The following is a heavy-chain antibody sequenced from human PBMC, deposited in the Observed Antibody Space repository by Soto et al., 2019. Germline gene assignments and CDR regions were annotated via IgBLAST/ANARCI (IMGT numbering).Heavy chain of an antibody. V-gene: IGHV1-18*01. CDR1: GYTFTSYG. D-gene: IGHD3-16*01. CDR3: ARDLRSHYFDY. J-gene: IGHJ4*02. CDR2: ISAYNGNK. Sequence: QVQLVQSGAEVKTPGASVKVSCKASGYTFTSYGISWVRQAPGQGLEWMGWISAYNGNKNYAQKLQGRVTMTTDTSTSTAYRELRSLRSDDTAVYYCARDLRSHYFDYWGQGTLGTVSS.